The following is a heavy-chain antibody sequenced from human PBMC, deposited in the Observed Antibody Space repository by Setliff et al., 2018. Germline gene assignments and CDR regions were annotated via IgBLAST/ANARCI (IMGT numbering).Heavy chain of an antibody. D-gene: IGHD3-16*02. CDR2: VSFSGST. CDR3: ARDPGFRSGTWSLDV. J-gene: IGHJ4*02. V-gene: IGHV4-59*12. Sequence: KPSETLSLTCTVSGDSISGTYCSWIRQSPGKGLEWIGTVSFSGSTFYNPSLESRLTILLDTSKNHFSLTVTSVTAADAAMYFCARDPGFRSGTWSLDVWGQGILVTAPQ. CDR1: GDSISGTY.